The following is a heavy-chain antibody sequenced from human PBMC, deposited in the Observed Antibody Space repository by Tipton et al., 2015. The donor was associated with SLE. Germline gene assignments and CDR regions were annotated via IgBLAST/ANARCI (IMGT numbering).Heavy chain of an antibody. J-gene: IGHJ6*02. CDR1: GGSISSSSYY. Sequence: TLSLTCTVSGGSISSSSYYWGWLRQPPGKGLEWIGSIYYSGSTYYNPSLKSRVTISVDTSKNQFSLKLSSVTAADTAVYYCARDSSSWSFYGMDVWGQGTTVTVSS. CDR2: IYYSGST. V-gene: IGHV4-39*07. CDR3: ARDSSSWSFYGMDV. D-gene: IGHD6-13*01.